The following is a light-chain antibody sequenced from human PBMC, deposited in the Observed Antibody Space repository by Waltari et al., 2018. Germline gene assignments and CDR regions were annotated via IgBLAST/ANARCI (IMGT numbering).Light chain of an antibody. CDR1: HGLVRSDAGTTY. J-gene: IGKJ2*01. V-gene: IGKV2-30*02. CDR2: NVS. CDR3: MQATHWPST. Sequence: DAVMTQSPLSQPVTLGNPAAISCTRRHGLVRSDAGTTYLNWYQQRPGHSPTRLIYNVSNRDSGVPDRFSGSGSGTDFTLQISRVEAEDVGIYSCMQATHWPSTFGQGTKLEIK.